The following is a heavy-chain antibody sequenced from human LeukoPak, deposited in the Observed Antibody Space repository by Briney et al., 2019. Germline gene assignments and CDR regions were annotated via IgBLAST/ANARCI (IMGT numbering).Heavy chain of an antibody. V-gene: IGHV4-30-2*01. Sequence: PSETLSLTCAVSGGSISSGGYSWSWIRQPPGKGLEWIGYIYHSGSTYYNPSLKSRVTISVDRSKNQFSLKLSSVTAADTAVYYCAREAPPPTAMMNAFDIWGQGTMVTVSS. CDR2: IYHSGST. CDR1: GGSISSGGYS. CDR3: AREAPPPTAMMNAFDI. D-gene: IGHD3-22*01. J-gene: IGHJ3*02.